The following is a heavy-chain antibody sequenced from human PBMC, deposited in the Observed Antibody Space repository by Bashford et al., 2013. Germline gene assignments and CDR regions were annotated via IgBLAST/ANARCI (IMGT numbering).Heavy chain of an antibody. V-gene: IGHV3-23*01. Sequence: VRQAPGKGLEWVSSISGSGGRTYYTASVKGRFIISRDNSNNTLYLQMNSLRAEDAAIYFCAKTTATSGTWYFNLWGRGTLVTVSS. CDR2: ISGSGGRT. J-gene: IGHJ2*01. CDR3: AKTTATSGTWYFNL. D-gene: IGHD4-17*01.